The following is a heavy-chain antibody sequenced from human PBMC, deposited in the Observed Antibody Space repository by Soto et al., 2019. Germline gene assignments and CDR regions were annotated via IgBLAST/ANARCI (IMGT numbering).Heavy chain of an antibody. V-gene: IGHV4-30-4*01. D-gene: IGHD5-18*01. CDR2: IYYSGST. CDR1: GGSFSSGDYY. Sequence: QVQLQETGPGLVKPSQTLSLTCNVSGGSFSSGDYYWSWIRQPPGKGLEWIGYIYYSGSTYYNPSLKSRVTISVDTSKNQFSLKRSSVTAADTAVYYCAGNSYGYIFYDYLGQGTLVTVSS. J-gene: IGHJ4*02. CDR3: AGNSYGYIFYDY.